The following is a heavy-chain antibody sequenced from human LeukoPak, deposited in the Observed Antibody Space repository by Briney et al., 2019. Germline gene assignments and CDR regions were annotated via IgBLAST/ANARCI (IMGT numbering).Heavy chain of an antibody. CDR2: INWNGGNI. Sequence: GRSLRLSCAASGFTFDDYAMHWVRQAPGKGLEWVSGINWNGGNIGYADSVKGRFTISRDNAKNSLYPQMNSLRAEDTALYYCAKDIAAAGTSGGYMDVWGKGTTVTISS. V-gene: IGHV3-9*01. D-gene: IGHD6-13*01. J-gene: IGHJ6*03. CDR3: AKDIAAAGTSGGYMDV. CDR1: GFTFDDYA.